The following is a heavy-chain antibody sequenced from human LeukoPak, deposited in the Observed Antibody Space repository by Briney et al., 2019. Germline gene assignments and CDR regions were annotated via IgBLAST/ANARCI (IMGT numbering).Heavy chain of an antibody. Sequence: SETLSLTCTVSGGSISSSSYYWGWIRQPPGKGLEWIGSIYYSGSTYYNPSLKSRVTISVDTSKNQFSLKLSSVTAADTAVYYCARGEACGGDCFDAFDIWGQGTMVTVSS. V-gene: IGHV4-39*07. CDR3: ARGEACGGDCFDAFDI. D-gene: IGHD2-21*02. J-gene: IGHJ3*02. CDR2: IYYSGST. CDR1: GGSISSSSYY.